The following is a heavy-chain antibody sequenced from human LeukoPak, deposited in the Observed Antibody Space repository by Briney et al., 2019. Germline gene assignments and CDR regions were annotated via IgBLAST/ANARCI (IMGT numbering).Heavy chain of an antibody. CDR2: ISSSSGYI. D-gene: IGHD2-8*01. V-gene: IGHV3-21*01. J-gene: IGHJ4*02. Sequence: RGSLRLSCAASGFTFSTYSMNWVRQAPGKGLEWVSSISSSSGYIYYADSMKGRFTISRDNAKNSLYLQMNSLRAEDTAVYYCAREGKMVDYWGQGTLVTVSS. CDR1: GFTFSTYS. CDR3: AREGKMVDY.